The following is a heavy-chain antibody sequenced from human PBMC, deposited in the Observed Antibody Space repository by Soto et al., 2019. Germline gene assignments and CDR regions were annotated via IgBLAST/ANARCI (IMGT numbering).Heavy chain of an antibody. V-gene: IGHV4-34*01. J-gene: IGHJ6*02. CDR3: ARAVVVTARRILYYYYGMDV. CDR2: INHSGST. D-gene: IGHD2-21*02. CDR1: GGSFSGYY. Sequence: SETLSLTCAVYGGSFSGYYWSWIRQPPGKGLEWIGEINHSGSTNYNPSLKSRVTISVDTSKNQFSLKLSSVTAADTAVYYCARAVVVTARRILYYYYGMDVWGQGTTVTVSS.